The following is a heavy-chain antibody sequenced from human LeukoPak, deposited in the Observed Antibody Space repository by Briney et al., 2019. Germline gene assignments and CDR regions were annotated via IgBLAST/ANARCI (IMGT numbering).Heavy chain of an antibody. D-gene: IGHD3-16*01. CDR2: ISAYNGNT. Sequence: ASLKVSCKASGYTFSSYDISWVGQAPGQGREWMGWISAYNGNTNYAQKLQGRVTMTTDTSTSTAYMELRSLRSDDTAVYYCARDPSNLGWFDPWGQGTLVTVSS. J-gene: IGHJ5*02. CDR3: ARDPSNLGWFDP. V-gene: IGHV1-18*01. CDR1: GYTFSSYD.